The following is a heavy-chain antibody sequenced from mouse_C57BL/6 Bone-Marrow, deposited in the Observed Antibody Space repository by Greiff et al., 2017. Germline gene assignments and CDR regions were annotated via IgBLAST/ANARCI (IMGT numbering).Heavy chain of an antibody. V-gene: IGHV1-42*01. D-gene: IGHD2-4*01. CDR3: ARIYYDYDGSLDLAMDY. J-gene: IGHJ4*01. Sequence: EVQLQQSGPELVKPGASVKISCKASGYSFTGYYMNWVKQSPEKSLEWIGEINPSTGGTTYNQKFKAKATLTVDKSSSTAYMQLKSLTSEDSAVYYCARIYYDYDGSLDLAMDYWGQGTSVTVSS. CDR2: INPSTGGT. CDR1: GYSFTGYY.